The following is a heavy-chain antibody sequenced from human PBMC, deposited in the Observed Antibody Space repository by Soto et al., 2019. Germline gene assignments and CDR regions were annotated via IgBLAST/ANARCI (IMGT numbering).Heavy chain of an antibody. D-gene: IGHD6-19*01. Sequence: EVQLVESGGGLVKPGGSLRLSCAASGFSFSSYTMNWVCQAPGKGLEWVSYISSNSRTIYYADSVKGRFTISRDNAKNSLYLQMNSLRAEDTAVYYCARDRGSGWSLIYYWGQGTLVTVSS. CDR1: GFSFSSYT. J-gene: IGHJ4*02. CDR2: ISSNSRTI. V-gene: IGHV3-48*04. CDR3: ARDRGSGWSLIYY.